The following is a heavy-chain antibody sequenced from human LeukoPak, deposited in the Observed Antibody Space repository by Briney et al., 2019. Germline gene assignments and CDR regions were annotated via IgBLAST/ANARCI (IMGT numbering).Heavy chain of an antibody. D-gene: IGHD2-21*02. V-gene: IGHV4-59*08. CDR3: ARGEIVVVTAIRYYYYGMDV. Sequence: SETLSLTCTVSGGSIGSYYWSWIRQPPGKGLEWIGYIYYSGSTNHNPSLKSRVTISVDTSKNQFSLKLSSVTAADTAVYYCARGEIVVVTAIRYYYYGMDVWGQGTTVTVSS. J-gene: IGHJ6*02. CDR2: IYYSGST. CDR1: GGSIGSYY.